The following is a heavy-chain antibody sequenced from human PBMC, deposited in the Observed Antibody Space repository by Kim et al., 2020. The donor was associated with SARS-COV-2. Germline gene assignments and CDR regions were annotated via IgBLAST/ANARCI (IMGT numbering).Heavy chain of an antibody. J-gene: IGHJ4*02. Sequence: GGSLRLSCAASGFTFNTYDMNWFRQAPGKGLEWVSSISATSGTIDYADSVKGRFTISRDNAENSMYLQMNSLRGEDTALYYCARGRGGSDFWGQGTLVTVSS. CDR2: ISATSGTI. CDR3: ARGRGGSDF. D-gene: IGHD2-15*01. CDR1: GFTFNTYD. V-gene: IGHV3-48*01.